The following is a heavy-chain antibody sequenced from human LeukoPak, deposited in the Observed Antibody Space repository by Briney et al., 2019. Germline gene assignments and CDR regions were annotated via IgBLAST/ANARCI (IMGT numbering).Heavy chain of an antibody. CDR3: ARAGYGSGSYGFYFDY. D-gene: IGHD3-10*01. CDR1: GHFISSGYY. J-gene: IGHJ4*02. V-gene: IGHV4-38-2*01. Sequence: SETLSLTCAVSGHFISSGYYWGWIWQPPGKGLEWIGSIYHSGSTYYNPSLKSRVTISLDTSKNQFSLKLSSVTAADTAVYYCARAGYGSGSYGFYFDYWGQGTLVTVSP. CDR2: IYHSGST.